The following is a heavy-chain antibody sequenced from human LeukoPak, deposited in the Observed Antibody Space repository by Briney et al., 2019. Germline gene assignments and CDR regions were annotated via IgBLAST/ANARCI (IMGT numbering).Heavy chain of an antibody. CDR1: GFTFSSYG. D-gene: IGHD4-17*01. V-gene: IGHV3-30*03. J-gene: IGHJ4*02. CDR3: ARDWRDDYATVLDY. Sequence: GGSLRLSCAASGFTFSSYGMHWVRQAPGKGLEWVAVISYDGSNKYYADSVKGRFTISRDNSKNTLYLQMNSLRAEDTAVYYCARDWRDDYATVLDYWGQGSLVIVSS. CDR2: ISYDGSNK.